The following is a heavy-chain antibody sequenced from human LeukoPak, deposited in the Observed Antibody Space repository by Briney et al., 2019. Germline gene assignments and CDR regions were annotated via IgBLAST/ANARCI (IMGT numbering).Heavy chain of an antibody. CDR1: EFTFDRYA. CDR2: IKEDGSER. D-gene: IGHD2-2*01. CDR3: ARDLAVETVAMPGGY. Sequence: GGSLRHSCAASEFTFDRYAMNWIRQAPGKGPEWVANIKEDGSERNYVDCVKGRFTISRDTAQNSLYLQLNSLRAADTAVYYCARDLAVETVAMPGGYWGQGTLVTVSS. V-gene: IGHV3-7*01. J-gene: IGHJ4*02.